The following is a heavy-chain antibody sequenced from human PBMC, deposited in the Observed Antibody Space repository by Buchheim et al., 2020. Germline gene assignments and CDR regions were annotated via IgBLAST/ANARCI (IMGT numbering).Heavy chain of an antibody. J-gene: IGHJ4*02. CDR2: IKQDGSEK. D-gene: IGHD3-3*01. CDR1: GFTFSSYW. V-gene: IGHV3-7*01. CDR3: ARDLTYDFWSGSDLDY. Sequence: EVQLVESGGGLVQPGGSLRLSCAASGFTFSSYWMSWVRQAPGKGLEWVANIKQDGSEKYYVDSVKGRFPISRDNAKNSLYLQMNSLRAEDTAVYYCARDLTYDFWSGSDLDYWGQGTL.